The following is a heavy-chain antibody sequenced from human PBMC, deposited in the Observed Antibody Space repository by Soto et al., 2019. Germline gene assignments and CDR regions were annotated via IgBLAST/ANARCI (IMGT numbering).Heavy chain of an antibody. V-gene: IGHV4-38-2*01. CDR1: SFVIESGHS. D-gene: IGHD3-16*01. Sequence: PAETLSLSCVVSSFVIESGHSWGGVRRPPGKGQGGVGSIYDSGTTYYNPSLRSRVTISADTSKNQFSLSLTSVTAADTAVYYCARSPQYYSPGSSPFDYWGPGTMVTVSS. J-gene: IGHJ4*03. CDR2: IYDSGTT. CDR3: ARSPQYYSPGSSPFDY.